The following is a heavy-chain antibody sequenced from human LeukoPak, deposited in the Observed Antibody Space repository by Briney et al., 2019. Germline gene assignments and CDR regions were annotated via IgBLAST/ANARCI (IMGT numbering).Heavy chain of an antibody. V-gene: IGHV3-33*01. D-gene: IGHD3-3*01. CDR3: AREDFANYDFWSGYYMPYYYYGMDV. CDR1: GFTFSSYG. Sequence: GGSLRLSCAASGFTFSSYGMHWVRQAPGKGLEWVAVIWYDGSNKYYADSVKGRFTISRDNSKNTLYLQMNSLRAEDTAVYYCAREDFANYDFWSGYYMPYYYYGMDVWGQGTTVTVSS. CDR2: IWYDGSNK. J-gene: IGHJ6*02.